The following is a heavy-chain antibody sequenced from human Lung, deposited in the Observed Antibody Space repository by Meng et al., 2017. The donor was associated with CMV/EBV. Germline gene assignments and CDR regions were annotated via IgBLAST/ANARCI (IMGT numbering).Heavy chain of an antibody. CDR1: GFTFSSYA. D-gene: IGHD3-3*02. CDR3: AKDSRIFGGVIDYFDY. V-gene: IGHV3-23*01. Sequence: GGSLRLSCAVSGFTFSSYAMSWVRQAPGKGLEWVSAISGSGGSTYYADSVNGRFTISRDNSKNTLYLQMNSLRAEDTAVYYCAKDSRIFGGVIDYFDYWGQGTLVTVSS. J-gene: IGHJ4*02. CDR2: ISGSGGST.